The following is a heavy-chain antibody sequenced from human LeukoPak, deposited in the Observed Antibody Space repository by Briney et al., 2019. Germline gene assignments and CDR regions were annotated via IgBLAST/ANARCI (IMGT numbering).Heavy chain of an antibody. CDR3: ARDPDMTTVTEDY. CDR1: GYTFTSYD. D-gene: IGHD4-17*01. J-gene: IGHJ4*02. Sequence: GASLKVSCRASGYTFTSYDINWVRQATGQGLEWRGWMNPNSGNDSYAQKFQGRVTMTRNTSISPAYMELSSLRSEDTAVYYCARDPDMTTVTEDYWGQGTLVTVSS. V-gene: IGHV1-8*01. CDR2: MNPNSGND.